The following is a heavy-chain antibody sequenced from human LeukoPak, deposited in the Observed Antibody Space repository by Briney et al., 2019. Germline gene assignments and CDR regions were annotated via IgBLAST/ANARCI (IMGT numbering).Heavy chain of an antibody. CDR3: ARHEGLRLGELSS. V-gene: IGHV4-39*01. CDR2: IYYSGST. D-gene: IGHD3-16*02. J-gene: IGHJ4*02. CDR1: GSSISSSSYY. Sequence: SSETLSLTCTVSGSSISSSSYYWGWIRQPPGKGLEWIGSIYYSGSTYYNPSPKSRVTISVDTSKNQFSLKLSSVTAVDTAVYYCARHEGLRLGELSSWGQGTLVTVSS.